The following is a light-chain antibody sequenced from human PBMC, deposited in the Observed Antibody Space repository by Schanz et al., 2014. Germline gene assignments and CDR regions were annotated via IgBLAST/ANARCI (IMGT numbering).Light chain of an antibody. CDR3: QQYDNSPVT. CDR1: QTVSTY. V-gene: IGKV3-11*01. J-gene: IGKJ1*01. Sequence: DIVLTQSPATLSLSPGERATLSCRASQTVSTYLAWYQQKPGQAPRLLIYDASNRATGIPARFSGSGSGTDFTLTISRLEPEDFAVYYCQQYDNSPVTFGQGTKVEIK. CDR2: DAS.